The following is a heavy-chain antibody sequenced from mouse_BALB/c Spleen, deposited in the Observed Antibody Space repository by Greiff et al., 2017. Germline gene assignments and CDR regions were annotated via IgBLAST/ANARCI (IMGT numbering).Heavy chain of an antibody. V-gene: IGHV5-6-5*01. CDR3: ARGLDWYFDV. D-gene: IGHD4-1*01. CDR1: GFTFSSYA. Sequence: EVKLQESGGGLVKPGGSLKLSCAASGFTFSSYAMSWVRQTPEKRLEWVASISSGGSTYYPDSVKGRFTISRDNARNILYLQMSSLRSEDTAMYYCARGLDWYFDVWGAGTTVTVSS. J-gene: IGHJ1*01. CDR2: ISSGGST.